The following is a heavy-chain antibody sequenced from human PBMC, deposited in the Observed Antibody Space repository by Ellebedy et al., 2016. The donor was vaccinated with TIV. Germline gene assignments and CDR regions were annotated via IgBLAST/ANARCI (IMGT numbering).Heavy chain of an antibody. Sequence: PGGSLRLSCAASGFTFSSYWMSWVRQAPGKGLEWVANIKQDGSEKYYVDSVKGRFTISRDNAKNSLYLQMNSLRAEDTAVYYCARDQSQSYEVLRYFDWVHWFDPWGQGTLVTVPS. D-gene: IGHD3-9*01. J-gene: IGHJ5*02. V-gene: IGHV3-7*01. CDR3: ARDQSQSYEVLRYFDWVHWFDP. CDR1: GFTFSSYW. CDR2: IKQDGSEK.